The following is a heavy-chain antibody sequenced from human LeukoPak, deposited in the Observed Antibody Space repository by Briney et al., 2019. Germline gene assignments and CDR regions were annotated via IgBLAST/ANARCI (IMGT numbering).Heavy chain of an antibody. J-gene: IGHJ5*02. Sequence: SETLSLTCAVSGGSISSSNWWSWVRQPPGKGLEWIGEIYHSGSTNYNPSLKSRVTISVDTSKNQFSLKLSSVTAADTAVYYCARNSGSYYYRFDPWGQGTLVTVSS. CDR3: ARNSGSYYYRFDP. CDR1: GGSISSSNW. D-gene: IGHD1-26*01. V-gene: IGHV4-4*02. CDR2: IYHSGST.